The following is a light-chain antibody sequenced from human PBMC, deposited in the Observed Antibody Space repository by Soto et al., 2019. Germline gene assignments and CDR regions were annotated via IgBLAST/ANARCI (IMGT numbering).Light chain of an antibody. J-gene: IGKJ1*01. CDR2: GAS. V-gene: IGKV3-15*01. CDR3: QQYNNWPET. Sequence: EIVMPQSPATLSVSPGERATLSCRASRSVSSNLAWYQQKPGQAPRLLIYGASTRATGIPARFSGSGSGTEFTLTISSLQSEDFAVYYCQQYNNWPETFGQGTKVDIK. CDR1: RSVSSN.